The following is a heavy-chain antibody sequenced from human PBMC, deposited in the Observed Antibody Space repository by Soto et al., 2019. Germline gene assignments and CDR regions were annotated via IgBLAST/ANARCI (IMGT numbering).Heavy chain of an antibody. V-gene: IGHV4-61*08. D-gene: IGHD2-21*02. Sequence: PSETLSLTCSVSGGSISTVGHYWTWIRQPPGKGLEWIGYIYHSGTTNYNPSLKSRVTISVDTSKNQFSLKLSSVTAADTAVYYCARVGGSRGTAPPDYWGQGTLVTVSS. CDR3: ARVGGSRGTAPPDY. CDR1: GGSISTVGHY. CDR2: IYHSGTT. J-gene: IGHJ4*02.